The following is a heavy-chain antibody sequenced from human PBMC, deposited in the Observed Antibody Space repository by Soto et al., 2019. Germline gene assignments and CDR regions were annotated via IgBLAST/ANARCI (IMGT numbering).Heavy chain of an antibody. CDR1: GYSFTSYW. Sequence: LGESLKISCKGSGYSFTSYWISWVRQMPGKGLEWMGRIDPSDSYTNYSPSFQGHVTISADKSISTAYLQWSSLKASDTAMYYCATGDSRGWYYFDYWGQGTLVTVSS. V-gene: IGHV5-10-1*01. CDR2: IDPSDSYT. D-gene: IGHD6-19*01. CDR3: ATGDSRGWYYFDY. J-gene: IGHJ4*02.